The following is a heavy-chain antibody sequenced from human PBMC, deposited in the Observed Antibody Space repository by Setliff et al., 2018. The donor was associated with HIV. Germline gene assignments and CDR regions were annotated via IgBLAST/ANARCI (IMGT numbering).Heavy chain of an antibody. J-gene: IGHJ5*02. V-gene: IGHV4-34*01. Sequence: SETLSLTCAVSSGSVNGYYWSWIRQPPGEGPEWIGEINHGGSTNYIPSLKSRIAISVDMSKREVSLKLNSVTAADTAVYYCARHRLFDSGIYYNRSFFSGHESWSQGTLVTVSS. CDR2: INHGGST. CDR3: ARHRLFDSGIYYNRSFFSGHES. CDR1: SGSVNGYY. D-gene: IGHD3-10*01.